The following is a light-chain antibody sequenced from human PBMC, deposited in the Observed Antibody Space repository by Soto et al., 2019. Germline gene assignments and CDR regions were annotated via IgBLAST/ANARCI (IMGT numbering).Light chain of an antibody. Sequence: QSVLTQPASVSGSPGQSITISCTGTSSDVGGYNYVSWYQQHPGKAPKLMIYEVSNRPSGVSNRFSGSKSGNTASLTISGLQAEDEADYYCSSYTSSSTLLYVFGTGTQLTVL. V-gene: IGLV2-14*01. J-gene: IGLJ1*01. CDR2: EVS. CDR1: SSDVGGYNY. CDR3: SSYTSSSTLLYV.